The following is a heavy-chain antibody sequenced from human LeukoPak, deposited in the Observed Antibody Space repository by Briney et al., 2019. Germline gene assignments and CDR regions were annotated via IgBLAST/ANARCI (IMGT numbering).Heavy chain of an antibody. D-gene: IGHD3-3*01. CDR3: ARGPTIFGVVIIDY. J-gene: IGHJ4*02. Sequence: ASVRVSCKASGYTFTSYDINLVRQATGQGLECMGWMNPNSGNTGYAQKFQGRVTITRNTSISTAYMELSSLRSEDTAVYYCARGPTIFGVVIIDYWGQGTLVTVSS. V-gene: IGHV1-8*03. CDR2: MNPNSGNT. CDR1: GYTFTSYD.